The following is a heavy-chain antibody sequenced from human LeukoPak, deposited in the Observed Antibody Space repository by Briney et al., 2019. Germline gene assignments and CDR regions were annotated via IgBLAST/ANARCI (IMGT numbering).Heavy chain of an antibody. CDR1: GFTFSGSA. CDR3: TRRYSGYDDFDY. D-gene: IGHD5-12*01. CDR2: IRSKANSYAT. J-gene: IGHJ4*02. Sequence: GGSLRLSCAASGFTFSGSAMHWVRQASGKGLEWAGRIRSKANSYATAYAASVKGRFTISRDDSKNTAYLQMNSLKTEDTAVYYCTRRYSGYDDFDYWGQGTLVTVSS. V-gene: IGHV3-73*01.